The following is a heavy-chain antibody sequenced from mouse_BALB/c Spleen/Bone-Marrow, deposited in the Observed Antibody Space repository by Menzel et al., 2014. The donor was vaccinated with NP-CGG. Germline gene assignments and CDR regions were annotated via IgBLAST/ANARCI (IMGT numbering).Heavy chain of an antibody. V-gene: IGHV1-4*01. J-gene: IGHJ2*01. D-gene: IGHD2-3*01. CDR2: INPSSGYT. CDR3: ARRDDGYVFFDY. Sequence: QVQLQQSGAELARPGASVKMSCRASGYTFTTYTIHWVRQRPGQGLEWIGYINPSSGYTNYNQKFKDKATLTADKSSSTAYMQLSSLTSEDSAVYYCARRDDGYVFFDYWGQGTTLTASS. CDR1: GYTFTTYT.